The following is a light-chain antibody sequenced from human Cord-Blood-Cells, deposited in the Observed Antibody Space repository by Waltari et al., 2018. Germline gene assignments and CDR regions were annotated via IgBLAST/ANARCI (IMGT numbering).Light chain of an antibody. V-gene: IGLV2-23*01. CDR1: SSDVGSYNL. CDR3: CSYAGSWV. J-gene: IGLJ3*02. CDR2: EGS. Sequence: QSALTQSASVSGSPGQSITISCTGTSSDVGSYNLVSWYQQHPGKAPKLMIYEGSKRPSGVSNRFSGSKSGNTASLTISGLQADDEADYYCCSYAGSWVFGGGTKLTVL.